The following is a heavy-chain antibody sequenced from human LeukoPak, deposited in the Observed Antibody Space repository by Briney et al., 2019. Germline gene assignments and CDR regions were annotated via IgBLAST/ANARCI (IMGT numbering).Heavy chain of an antibody. CDR2: IRYDGSNK. J-gene: IGHJ3*02. V-gene: IGHV3-30*02. CDR3: AKDQVGATSPFDI. CDR1: GFTFSSYG. Sequence: GGSLRLSCAAFGFTFSSYGMHWVRQAPGKGLEWVAFIRYDGSNKYYADSIKGRFTISRDNSKNTLYLQMNSLRAEDTTMYYCAKDQVGATSPFDIWGQGTMVTVSS. D-gene: IGHD1-26*01.